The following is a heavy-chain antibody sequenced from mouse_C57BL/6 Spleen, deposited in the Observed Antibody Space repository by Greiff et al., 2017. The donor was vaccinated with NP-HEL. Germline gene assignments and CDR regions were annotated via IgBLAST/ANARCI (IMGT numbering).Heavy chain of an antibody. Sequence: EVMLVESGPELVKPGASVKMSCKASGYTFTDYNMHWVKQSHGKSLEWIGYINPNNGGTSYNQKFKGKATLTVNKSSSTAYMELRSLTSEDSAVYYCARPHYYGSSSYAMDYWGQGTSVTVSS. J-gene: IGHJ4*01. V-gene: IGHV1-22*01. CDR3: ARPHYYGSSSYAMDY. CDR1: GYTFTDYN. D-gene: IGHD1-1*01. CDR2: INPNNGGT.